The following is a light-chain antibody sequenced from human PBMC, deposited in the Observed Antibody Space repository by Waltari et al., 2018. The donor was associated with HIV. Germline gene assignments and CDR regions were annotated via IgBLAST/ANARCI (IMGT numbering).Light chain of an antibody. CDR3: AVWDGSLSAWL. CDR2: RNN. J-gene: IGLJ3*02. Sequence: QSVLTQSPSTSASPGQRVTISCSGTSSNIRNNFVSWYQLLPGTAPKLLIFRNNQRTSGFVDLFSGSKSDTSASLCISVLRSEDEAEYFCAVWDGSLSAWLFGGGTKVAVL. CDR1: SSNIRNNF. V-gene: IGLV1-47*01.